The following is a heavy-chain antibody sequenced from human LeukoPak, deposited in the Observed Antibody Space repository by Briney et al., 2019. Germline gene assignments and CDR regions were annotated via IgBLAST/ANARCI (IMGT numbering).Heavy chain of an antibody. CDR2: ISAYNGNT. CDR1: GYTFTSYY. J-gene: IGHJ6*02. CDR3: AREPYDFWSGYWGYGMDV. Sequence: ASVKVSCKASGYTFTSYYMHWVRQAPGQGLEWMGWISAYNGNTNYAQKLQGRVTMTTDTSTSTAYMELRSLRSDDTAVYYCAREPYDFWSGYWGYGMDVWGQGTTVTVSS. V-gene: IGHV1-18*04. D-gene: IGHD3-3*01.